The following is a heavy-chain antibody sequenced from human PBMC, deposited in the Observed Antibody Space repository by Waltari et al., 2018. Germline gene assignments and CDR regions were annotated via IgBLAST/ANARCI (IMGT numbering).Heavy chain of an antibody. J-gene: IGHJ6*02. V-gene: IGHV4-34*01. D-gene: IGHD2-15*01. CDR2: IKHAPNR. Sequence: QVHLQQWGAGALQPLDTLSLTVAVLGGRLRGYYWGWIRLPPGKGLEWIGEIKHAPNRNKNPTLKSRVTMLREPSKNQISLKLGSVNAADTGIYYCAGIGEFTCPGGNCYSGDVFALDVWGQGTMVTVSS. CDR1: GGRLRGYY. CDR3: AGIGEFTCPGGNCYSGDVFALDV.